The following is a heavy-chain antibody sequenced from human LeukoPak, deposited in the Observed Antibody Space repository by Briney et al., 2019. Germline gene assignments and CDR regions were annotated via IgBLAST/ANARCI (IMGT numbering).Heavy chain of an antibody. CDR1: GFHFNNYG. CDR3: AKVSSSGIYGAHYYHPDY. D-gene: IGHD3-10*01. J-gene: IGHJ4*02. V-gene: IGHV3-30*02. Sequence: SGGSLTLSCTLSGFHFNNYGMQWVRQAPGKGLEWVAYMRADPNDKEYGDSEEGRLTLYRDNSKNTLYLQMNRLRTADTAVYFCAKVSSSGIYGAHYYHPDYWGQGTLVTVSS. CDR2: MRADPNDK.